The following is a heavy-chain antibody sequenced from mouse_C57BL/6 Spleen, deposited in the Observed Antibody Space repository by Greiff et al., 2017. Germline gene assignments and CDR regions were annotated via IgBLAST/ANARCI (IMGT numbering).Heavy chain of an antibody. CDR2: INPNNGGT. CDR3: ARSYGSSYGGYFDV. Sequence: EVQLQQSGPELVKPGASVKMSCKASGYTFTDSNMHWVKQSHGKSLEWIGYINPNNGGTSYNQKFKGKAPLTVNKSSSTAYMEHRSLTSEDSAVYYCARSYGSSYGGYFDVWGTGTTVTVSS. V-gene: IGHV1-22*01. CDR1: GYTFTDSN. J-gene: IGHJ1*03. D-gene: IGHD1-1*01.